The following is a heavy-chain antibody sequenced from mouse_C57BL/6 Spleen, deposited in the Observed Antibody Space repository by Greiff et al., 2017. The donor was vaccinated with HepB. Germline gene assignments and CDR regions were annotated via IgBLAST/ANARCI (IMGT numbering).Heavy chain of an antibody. V-gene: IGHV14-4*01. CDR3: TTYGGYYPYYFDY. CDR1: GFNIKDDY. J-gene: IGHJ2*01. D-gene: IGHD2-3*01. Sequence: EVQLQQSGAELVRPGASVKLSCTASGFNIKDDYMHWVKQRPEQGLEWIGWIDPENGDTEYASKFQGKATITADTSSNTAYLQLSSLTSEDTAVYYCTTYGGYYPYYFDYWGQGTTLTVSS. CDR2: IDPENGDT.